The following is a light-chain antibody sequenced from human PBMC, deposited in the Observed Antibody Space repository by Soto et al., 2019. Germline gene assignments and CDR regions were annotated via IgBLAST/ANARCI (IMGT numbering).Light chain of an antibody. Sequence: QSVLTQPPSASGSPGQSVTISCTGTSSDVGGYNYVSWYQQHPGKAPKLMIYEVSKRPSGVPDRFSGPKSGNTASLTVSGLQAEDEADYYCSSYAGSNNPPVVFGGGTKLTVL. J-gene: IGLJ2*01. V-gene: IGLV2-8*01. CDR2: EVS. CDR3: SSYAGSNNPPVV. CDR1: SSDVGGYNY.